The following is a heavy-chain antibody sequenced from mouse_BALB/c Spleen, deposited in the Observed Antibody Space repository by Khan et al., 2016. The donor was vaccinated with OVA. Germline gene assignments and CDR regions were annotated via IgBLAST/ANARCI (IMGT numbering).Heavy chain of an antibody. CDR2: INPRSGSS. V-gene: IGHV1-4*01. J-gene: IGHJ4*01. Sequence: QVQLKQSGAELARPGASVKMSCKASGYTFTSHTMHWIMQSPGQGLEWIGYINPRSGSSNYNQKFNDKATLTADKSSSPAYMQLSSLTSEDSAVYYGARRTTGYTMDYWGQGTSVTVSS. CDR1: GYTFTSHT. D-gene: IGHD2-14*01. CDR3: ARRTTGYTMDY.